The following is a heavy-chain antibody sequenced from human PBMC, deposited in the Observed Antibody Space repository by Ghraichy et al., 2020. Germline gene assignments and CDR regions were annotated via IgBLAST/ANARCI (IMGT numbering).Heavy chain of an antibody. D-gene: IGHD6-19*01. CDR2: INHSGIT. V-gene: IGHV4-34*01. CDR1: GGSFSGYY. Sequence: SETLSLTCAVYGGSFSGYYWSWIRQPPRKGLEWIGEINHSGITNYNTSLKSRVTISVDTSKNQFSLKLSSVTAADTAVYYCARGRGSSGFYDYWGQGTLVTVSS. CDR3: ARGRGSSGFYDY. J-gene: IGHJ4*02.